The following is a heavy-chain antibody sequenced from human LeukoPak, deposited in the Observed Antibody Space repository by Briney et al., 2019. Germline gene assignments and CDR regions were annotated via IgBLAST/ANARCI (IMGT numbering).Heavy chain of an antibody. Sequence: GGSLRLSCAASGFTFSDYNMRWIRQAPGKGLEWVSSISRSGSTKYYADSVKGRFTISRDNAKNSLYLQMNSLRAEDTALYYCAKSRLRGINDAFDIWGQGTMVTVSS. CDR3: AKSRLRGINDAFDI. D-gene: IGHD3-3*02. J-gene: IGHJ3*02. CDR2: ISRSGSTK. V-gene: IGHV3-11*01. CDR1: GFTFSDYN.